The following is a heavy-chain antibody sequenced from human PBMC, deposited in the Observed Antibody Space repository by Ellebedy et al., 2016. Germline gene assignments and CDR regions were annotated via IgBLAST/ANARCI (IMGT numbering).Heavy chain of an antibody. Sequence: GGSLRLXCAASGFTFSSYWMSWVRQAPGKGLEWLSYISDRGNTVSYADSVRGRFTISRDNAKNSLFLQMNSLRAEDTAVYYCARLPGLTPYENVDYWGQGTLVTVSS. CDR3: ARLPGLTPYENVDY. V-gene: IGHV3-48*04. CDR2: ISDRGNTV. CDR1: GFTFSSYW. J-gene: IGHJ4*02. D-gene: IGHD3-22*01.